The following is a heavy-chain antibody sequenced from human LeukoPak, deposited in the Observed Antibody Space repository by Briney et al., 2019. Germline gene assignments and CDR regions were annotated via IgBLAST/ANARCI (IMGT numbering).Heavy chain of an antibody. CDR1: GDSSSGYY. D-gene: IGHD3-9*01. J-gene: IGHJ4*02. CDR3: ARLIFPWHYFDY. CDR2: INHRGTT. Sequence: SETLSLTCAVYGDSSSGYYWSWIRQPPGKGLEWIAEINHRGTTHYNPSLKSRVNISADTSKNQFSLHLDSVTAADTAVYYCARLIFPWHYFDYWGQGILVTVPS. V-gene: IGHV4-34*01.